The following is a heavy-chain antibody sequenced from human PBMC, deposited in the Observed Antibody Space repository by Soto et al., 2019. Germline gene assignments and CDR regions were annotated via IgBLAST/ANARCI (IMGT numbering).Heavy chain of an antibody. CDR3: AKDLLRYYDFLTGNPPPDY. CDR1: GFTFSSYG. CDR2: ISYDGSNE. V-gene: IGHV3-30*18. J-gene: IGHJ4*02. D-gene: IGHD3-9*01. Sequence: QVQLVESGGGVVQAGRSLRLSCAASGFTFSSYGMHWVRQAPGKGLEWVAVISYDGSNEYYADYVKGRFTISRDNSKNSLYLQMNSLRPEDTAVYYCAKDLLRYYDFLTGNPPPDYWGQGTLVTVSS.